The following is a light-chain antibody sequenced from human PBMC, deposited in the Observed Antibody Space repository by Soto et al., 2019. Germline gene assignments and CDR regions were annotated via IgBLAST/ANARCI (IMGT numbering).Light chain of an antibody. Sequence: EIVMTQSPATLSVSPGESATLSCRASQSVSIDVAWYQQTPGQAPRLLIYGAATRATGIPVRFSGSAFGTEFTLTISSLQSEDYTFYYCHKYNRWPLAFXQGTKADIK. CDR3: HKYNRWPLA. CDR1: QSVSID. J-gene: IGKJ1*01. V-gene: IGKV3-15*01. CDR2: GAA.